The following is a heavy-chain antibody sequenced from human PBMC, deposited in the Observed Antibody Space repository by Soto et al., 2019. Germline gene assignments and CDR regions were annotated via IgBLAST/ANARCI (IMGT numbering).Heavy chain of an antibody. Sequence: QVQLVQSGGGVVQPGRSLRLSCAASGFTFSGYGMHWVRQAPGKGLEWVAVISYDGNNEYYADSVKGRLTISIDNSKNTLYLQMNSLRAEDRAVYYCAKDRSGWWGAFDIWGQGTVVIVAS. CDR1: GFTFSGYG. CDR2: ISYDGNNE. CDR3: AKDRSGWWGAFDI. J-gene: IGHJ3*02. V-gene: IGHV3-30*18. D-gene: IGHD6-19*01.